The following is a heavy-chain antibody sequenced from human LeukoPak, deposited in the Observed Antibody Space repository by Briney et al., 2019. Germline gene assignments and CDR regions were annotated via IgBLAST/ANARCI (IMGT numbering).Heavy chain of an antibody. J-gene: IGHJ4*02. Sequence: GGSLRLSCAASGFTFNTYTMNWVRQAPGRGLEWVSSITASSTAIYSADSVKGPFTISRDNAKNFLYLQMNSLRAEDTAVYYCARTYYDILTGYNPYFDYWGQGILVTVSS. CDR1: GFTFNTYT. D-gene: IGHD3-9*01. CDR2: ITASSTAI. CDR3: ARTYYDILTGYNPYFDY. V-gene: IGHV3-21*01.